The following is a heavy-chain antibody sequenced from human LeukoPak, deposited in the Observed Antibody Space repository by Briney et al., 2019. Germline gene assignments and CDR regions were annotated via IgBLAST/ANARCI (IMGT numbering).Heavy chain of an antibody. CDR2: ISSSGDST. J-gene: IGHJ4*02. D-gene: IGHD4-11*01. CDR1: GFTFSSYS. Sequence: PGGSLRLSCAASGFTFSSYSMNWVRQAPGKGLEWVSAISSSGDSTYYADSVKGRFTISRDNSKNTLYLQMNSLRAEDTAIYYCAKDRNDYSNYIDYWGQGTLVTVSS. CDR3: AKDRNDYSNYIDY. V-gene: IGHV3-23*01.